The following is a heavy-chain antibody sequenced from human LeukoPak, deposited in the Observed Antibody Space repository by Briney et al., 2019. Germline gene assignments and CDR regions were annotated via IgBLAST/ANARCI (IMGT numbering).Heavy chain of an antibody. Sequence: SETLSLTCTVSGGSISSGNYYWSWIRQPAGKGLEWIGRIWADGAPPYRPSLKSRVTISVDTSKNQFSLRLSSVTAADTAVYYCARGRDSRGYHFIGFDSWGQGTLVTVSS. D-gene: IGHD3-22*01. CDR3: ARGRDSRGYHFIGFDS. CDR1: GGSISSGNYY. V-gene: IGHV4-61*02. J-gene: IGHJ4*02. CDR2: IWADGAP.